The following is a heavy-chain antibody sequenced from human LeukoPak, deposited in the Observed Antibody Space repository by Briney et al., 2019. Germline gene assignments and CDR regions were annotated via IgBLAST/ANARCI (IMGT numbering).Heavy chain of an antibody. V-gene: IGHV4-39*01. Sequence: SETLSLTYTVSGGSISSSSYYWGWIRQPPGKGLEWIGSIYYSGSTYYNPSLKSRVTISVDTSKNQFSLKLSSVTAADTAVYYCARTPITMIVVVIVRGGAFDIWGQGTMVTVSS. CDR3: ARTPITMIVVVIVRGGAFDI. J-gene: IGHJ3*02. D-gene: IGHD3-22*01. CDR1: GGSISSSSYY. CDR2: IYYSGST.